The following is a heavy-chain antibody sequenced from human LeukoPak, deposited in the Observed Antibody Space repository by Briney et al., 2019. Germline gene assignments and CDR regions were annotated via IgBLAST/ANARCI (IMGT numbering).Heavy chain of an antibody. J-gene: IGHJ4*02. Sequence: PSETLSLTCTVSGGSISSSSYYWGWIRQPAGKGLEWIGRIYTSGSTNYNPSLKSRVTMSVDTFKNQFSLKLSSVTAADTAVYYCARDGEELGYPFDYWGQGTLVTVSS. CDR2: IYTSGST. CDR3: ARDGEELGYPFDY. V-gene: IGHV4-61*02. CDR1: GGSISSSSYY. D-gene: IGHD7-27*01.